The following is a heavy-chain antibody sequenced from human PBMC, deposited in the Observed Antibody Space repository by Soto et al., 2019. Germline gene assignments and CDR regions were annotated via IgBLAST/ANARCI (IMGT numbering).Heavy chain of an antibody. CDR2: IYYSGST. J-gene: IGHJ5*02. V-gene: IGHV4-59*08. CDR1: GGSISSYY. D-gene: IGHD2-2*01. Sequence: QVQLQESGPGLVKPSETLSLTCTVSGGSISSYYWSWIRQPPGKGLEWIGHIYYSGSTNYNPSLKSRVSTSVDTSKHQFSLKLSSVTAADTAVYYCARQSCSSTSCYSWVSWFDPWGQGTLVTVSS. CDR3: ARQSCSSTSCYSWVSWFDP.